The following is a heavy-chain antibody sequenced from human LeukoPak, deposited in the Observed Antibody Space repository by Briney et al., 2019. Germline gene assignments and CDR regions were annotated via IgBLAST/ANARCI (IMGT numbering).Heavy chain of an antibody. Sequence: GGSLRLSCAASGFTFSSHAMHWVRQAPGKGLEYVSAISSDGGSTYYANSVKGRFTISRDNSKNTLFLQMGSLRAEDMAVYYCAREGSDYDSSGYHDYWGQGTLVTVSS. CDR3: AREGSDYDSSGYHDY. D-gene: IGHD3-22*01. V-gene: IGHV3-64*01. CDR2: ISSDGGST. J-gene: IGHJ4*02. CDR1: GFTFSSHA.